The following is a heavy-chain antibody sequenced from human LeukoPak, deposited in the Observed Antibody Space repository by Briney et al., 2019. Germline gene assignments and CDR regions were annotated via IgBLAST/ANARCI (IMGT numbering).Heavy chain of an antibody. D-gene: IGHD3-22*01. V-gene: IGHV3-23*01. Sequence: GGSLRLSCAASGFTFSNYWMHWVRQAPGKGLEWVSGISGSGDNTYYADSVKGRFTISRDNSKNTLYVQVNSLGTEDTAAYYCAKGSYYDSSGSFYFDYWGQGTLVTVSS. CDR3: AKGSYYDSSGSFYFDY. CDR1: GFTFSNYW. J-gene: IGHJ4*02. CDR2: ISGSGDNT.